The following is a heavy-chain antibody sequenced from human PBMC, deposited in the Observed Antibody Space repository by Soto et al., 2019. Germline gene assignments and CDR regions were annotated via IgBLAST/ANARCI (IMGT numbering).Heavy chain of an antibody. J-gene: IGHJ1*01. V-gene: IGHV3-33*01. CDR2: IWYDGSNK. CDR1: GFTFSNYG. CDR3: ARDGVGYYDSSGYSAYFQH. Sequence: QVQLVESGGGVVQPGRSLRLSCAASGFTFSNYGMHWVRQAPGKGLEWVAVIWYDGSNKYYADSVKGRFTISRDNSNNTLYLQMNSLRAEDTAVYYCARDGVGYYDSSGYSAYFQHWGQGTLVTVSS. D-gene: IGHD3-22*01.